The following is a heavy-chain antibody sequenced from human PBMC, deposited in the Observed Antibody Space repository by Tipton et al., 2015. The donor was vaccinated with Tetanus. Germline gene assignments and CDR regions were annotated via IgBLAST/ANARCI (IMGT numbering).Heavy chain of an antibody. Sequence: GSLRLSCTASGFTFSNFAMSWVRQAPGKGLEWVSTISGSGDYTYYADSVKGQFTISRDNSKSTLSLQMNSLRADDTAVYYCARVWGRGQLVTKPNWYFDLWGRGTLVTVSS. V-gene: IGHV3-23*01. CDR1: GFTFSNFA. CDR3: ARVWGRGQLVTKPNWYFDL. J-gene: IGHJ2*01. D-gene: IGHD6-6*01. CDR2: ISGSGDYT.